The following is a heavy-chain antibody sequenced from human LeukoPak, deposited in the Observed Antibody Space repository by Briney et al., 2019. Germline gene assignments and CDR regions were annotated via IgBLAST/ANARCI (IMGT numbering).Heavy chain of an antibody. CDR2: FDPEDGET. CDR1: GYTLTELS. D-gene: IGHD2-2*01. V-gene: IGHV1-24*01. Sequence: ASVKVSCKVSGYTLTELSMHWVRQAPGKGLEWMGGFDPEDGETIYAQKFQGRVTMTEDTSTDTAYMELSSLRSEDTAVYYCATRSGAGIVVVPAATGRWFDPWGQGTLVTVSS. J-gene: IGHJ5*02. CDR3: ATRSGAGIVVVPAATGRWFDP.